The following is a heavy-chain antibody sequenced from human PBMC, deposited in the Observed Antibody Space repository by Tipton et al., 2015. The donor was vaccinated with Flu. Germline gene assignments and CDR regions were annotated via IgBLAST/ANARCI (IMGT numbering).Heavy chain of an antibody. CDR1: GFSFTDYH. J-gene: IGHJ4*02. D-gene: IGHD3-16*01. V-gene: IGHV3-11*04. CDR3: ARAFGVYYFDD. CDR2: ISSGDRTL. Sequence: SLRLSCAAPGFSFTDYHMYWIRQAPGKGLEWISYISSGDRTLFYADSVKGRFTISRDNAKNSLYLQMNSLRADDTAIYFCARAFGVYYFDDWGQGALVTVSS.